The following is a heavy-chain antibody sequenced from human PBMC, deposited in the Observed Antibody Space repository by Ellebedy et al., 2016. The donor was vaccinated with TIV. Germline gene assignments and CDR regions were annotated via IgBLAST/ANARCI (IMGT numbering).Heavy chain of an antibody. CDR2: ISGAETKT. V-gene: IGHV3-74*03. Sequence: GESLKISCAASGFTFSSFWMHWVRQAPGKGLEWISRISGAETKTLYADSVKGRFTISRDNAKNTLFLQMNSLRTDDTAVYYCARRSPADGVLDSWGQGTLVTVSS. J-gene: IGHJ4*02. CDR3: ARRSPADGVLDS. D-gene: IGHD3-10*01. CDR1: GFTFSSFW.